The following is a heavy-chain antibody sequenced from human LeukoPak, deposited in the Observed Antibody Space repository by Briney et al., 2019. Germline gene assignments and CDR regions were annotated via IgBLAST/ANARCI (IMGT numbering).Heavy chain of an antibody. CDR1: GFTFSSYS. J-gene: IGHJ5*02. D-gene: IGHD6-19*01. V-gene: IGHV3-48*01. CDR3: ARVLEEGSGWPNWFDP. CDR2: ISSSSSTI. Sequence: GGSLRLSCAASGFTFSSYSMNWVRQAPGKGLEWVSYISSSSSTIYYADSVKGRFTISRDNAKNSLYLQMNSLRAEDTAMYYCARVLEEGSGWPNWFDPWGQGTLVTVSS.